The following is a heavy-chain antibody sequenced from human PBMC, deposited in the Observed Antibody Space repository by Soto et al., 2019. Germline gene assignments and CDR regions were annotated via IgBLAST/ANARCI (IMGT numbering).Heavy chain of an antibody. D-gene: IGHD3-10*01. V-gene: IGHV3-33*01. J-gene: IGHJ1*01. CDR2: IWYDGNTK. Sequence: QVQLVESEGGVVQPGRSLRLSCAASGSTFSNYGMHWVRQAPGKGLEWVAVIWYDGNTKFYPDSVKGRFTISRDNSKNTLYLQMNSLRAEDTAVYYCATVDNCYVSGFWGQGTLVTVSS. CDR3: ATVDNCYVSGF. CDR1: GSTFSNYG.